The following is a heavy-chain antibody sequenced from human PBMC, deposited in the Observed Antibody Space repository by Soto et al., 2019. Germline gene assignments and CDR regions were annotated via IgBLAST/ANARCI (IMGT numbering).Heavy chain of an antibody. J-gene: IGHJ4*02. CDR1: GFTLSSYT. CDR2: ISSSSSSSTI. CDR3: ARDLNYFDY. Sequence: GGSLRLSCAASGFTLSSYTMNWVRQAPGKGLEWVSYISSSSSSSTIYYADSAKGRFTISRDNAKNSLYLQMNSLRDEDTAVYYCARDLNYFDYWGQGTLVTVSS. V-gene: IGHV3-48*02.